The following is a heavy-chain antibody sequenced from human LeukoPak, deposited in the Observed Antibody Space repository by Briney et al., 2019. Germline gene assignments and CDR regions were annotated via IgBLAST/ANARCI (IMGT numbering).Heavy chain of an antibody. CDR1: GGSFSGYQ. CDR3: AREYGDLDY. J-gene: IGHJ4*02. V-gene: IGHV4-34*01. D-gene: IGHD2-21*01. Sequence: SETLSLPCAVYGGSFSGYQWSWVRQPPGKGLEWIGEINHSGVADYNPSLKSRVTISLDTSKNQFSLRLRSVTAADTAVYYCAREYGDLDYWGQGTLVTVSS. CDR2: INHSGVA.